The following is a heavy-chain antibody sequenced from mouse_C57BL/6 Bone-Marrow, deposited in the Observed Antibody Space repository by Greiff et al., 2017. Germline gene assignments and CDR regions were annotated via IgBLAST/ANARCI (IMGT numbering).Heavy chain of an antibody. D-gene: IGHD1-1*02. CDR1: GFTFSDYY. V-gene: IGHV5-16*01. Sequence: DVMLVESEGGLVQPGSSMKLSCTASGFTFSDYYMAWVRQVPGKGLEWVAYINNDGSSTYYLDSLKSRFIISRDNAKNILYLHMSSLKSEDTTTYYCARDGGNCFHYWGQGTTLTVSS. J-gene: IGHJ2*01. CDR2: INNDGSST. CDR3: ARDGGNCFHY.